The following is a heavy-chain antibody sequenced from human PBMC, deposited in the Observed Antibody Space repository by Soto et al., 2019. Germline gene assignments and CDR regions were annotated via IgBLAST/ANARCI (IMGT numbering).Heavy chain of an antibody. V-gene: IGHV3-23*01. CDR3: ANVRAEYSLYDY. CDR2: ISGPGGTT. CDR1: GFTFGSYA. J-gene: IGHJ4*02. D-gene: IGHD6-6*01. Sequence: GGSLRLSCAASGFTFGSYAMSWVRQAPGKGLEWVSAISGPGGTTYYAGSVKGRFTISRDNSKNTLYLQMNSLRAEDTAVYYCANVRAEYSLYDYWGQGTLVTVSS.